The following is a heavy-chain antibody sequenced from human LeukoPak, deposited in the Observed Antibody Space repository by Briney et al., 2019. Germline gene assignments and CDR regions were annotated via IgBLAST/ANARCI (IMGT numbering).Heavy chain of an antibody. V-gene: IGHV4-39*07. CDR3: SRGGGSDSSPRINAFDI. Sequence: SETLSLTCTVSGVSISSSSHYWGWIRQPPGKGMEWIGSIYHSGSTYYNPSLKSRVTIAVETSKNEFSLKLSSVTAADTAVYYCSRGGGSDSSPRINAFDIWGQGTMLTVSS. CDR2: IYHSGST. D-gene: IGHD3-22*01. CDR1: GVSISSSSHY. J-gene: IGHJ3*02.